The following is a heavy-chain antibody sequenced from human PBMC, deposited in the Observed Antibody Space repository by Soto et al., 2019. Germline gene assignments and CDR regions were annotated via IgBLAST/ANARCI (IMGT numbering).Heavy chain of an antibody. CDR1: GFTFSRHA. V-gene: IGHV3-30*03. CDR2: ITYDESNK. CDR3: ARDPFTTYNWNYWGYIDN. D-gene: IGHD1-7*01. Sequence: GGSLRLSCAASGFTFSRHAIHWVRQAPGRGLEWVAVITYDESNKYYADSVKGRFTISRDNSKNTLYLQMNSLRPEDTALYYCARDPFTTYNWNYWGYIDNWGQGTLVTVSS. J-gene: IGHJ4*02.